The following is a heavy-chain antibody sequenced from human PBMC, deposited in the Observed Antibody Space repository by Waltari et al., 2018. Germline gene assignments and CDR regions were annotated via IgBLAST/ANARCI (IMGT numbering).Heavy chain of an antibody. CDR1: GCIFGSYA. J-gene: IGHJ3*02. CDR2: ISNSGDAT. V-gene: IGHV3-23*01. Sequence: EVQLLESGGGLVQPGGSLRLSCAASGCIFGSYALSGFRQTPGKGLEWVSGISNSGDATYYADSVKGRFTISRDKSKSALYLHMNSLRAEDTAIYYCVKEGGNGAAAGRSAFDIWGQGTMVTVSS. CDR3: VKEGGNGAAAGRSAFDI. D-gene: IGHD6-13*01.